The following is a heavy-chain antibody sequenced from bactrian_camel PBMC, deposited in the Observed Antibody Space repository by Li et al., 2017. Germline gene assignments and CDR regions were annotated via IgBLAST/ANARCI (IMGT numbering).Heavy chain of an antibody. Sequence: QVQLVESGGGSVQGGGSLRLSCSASAFTFSYYRMYWVRQAPGKGLEWVSTISSGGGTTYYLNSVKGRFTISRDNVRNTMSLQMINLQPDDTAVYYCVKGSGHGDNWSEGFGYWGQGTQVTVS. D-gene: IGHD7*01. J-gene: IGHJ6*01. CDR1: AFTFSYYR. CDR3: VKGSGHGDNWSEGFGY. V-gene: IGHV3S1*01. CDR2: ISSGGGTT.